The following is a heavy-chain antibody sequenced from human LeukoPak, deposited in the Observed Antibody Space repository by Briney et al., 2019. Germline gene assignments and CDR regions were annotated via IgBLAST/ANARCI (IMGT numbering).Heavy chain of an antibody. CDR1: GYTFTDYH. CDR3: ARRGSYGEVY. CDR2: INPNSGGT. V-gene: IGHV1-2*06. D-gene: IGHD1-26*01. Sequence: GASVKVSCKASGYTFTDYHIHWVRQAPGQGLEWMGRINPNSGGTNYAQKFQGRVSMTRDTSISTAYMELSRLRSDDTAVYYCARRGSYGEVYWGQGTLVTVSS. J-gene: IGHJ4*02.